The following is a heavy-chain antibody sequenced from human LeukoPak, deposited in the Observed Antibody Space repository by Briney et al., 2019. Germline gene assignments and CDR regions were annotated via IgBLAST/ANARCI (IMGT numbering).Heavy chain of an antibody. CDR3: ARVYSSSWYNPYYYYYMDV. CDR1: GGSISSYY. Sequence: SETLSLTCTVSGGSISSYYWSWIRQPPGKGLEWIGYIYYSGSTNYNPSLKSRVTISVDTSKNQFSLKLSSVTAADTAVYYCARVYSSSWYNPYYYYYMDVWGKGTTVTVSS. J-gene: IGHJ6*03. D-gene: IGHD6-13*01. V-gene: IGHV4-59*01. CDR2: IYYSGST.